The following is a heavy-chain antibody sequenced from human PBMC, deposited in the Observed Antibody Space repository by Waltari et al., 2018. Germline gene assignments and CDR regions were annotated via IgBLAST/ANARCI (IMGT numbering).Heavy chain of an antibody. Sequence: EVQLVESGGGLVQPGGSLRLSCAASGFTFSSYWMSWVRQAPGKGLEWVANIKQDGSEKYYVDSVKGRFTISRDNAKNSLYLQMNSLRAEDTAVYHCAREDRIFGVVRAPPDYWGQGTLVTVSS. CDR3: AREDRIFGVVRAPPDY. D-gene: IGHD3-3*02. J-gene: IGHJ4*02. V-gene: IGHV3-7*01. CDR2: IKQDGSEK. CDR1: GFTFSSYW.